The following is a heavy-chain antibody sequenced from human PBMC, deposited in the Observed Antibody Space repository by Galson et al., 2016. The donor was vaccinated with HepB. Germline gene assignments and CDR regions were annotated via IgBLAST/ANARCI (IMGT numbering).Heavy chain of an antibody. D-gene: IGHD2-2*01. CDR1: GGPISAYNW. V-gene: IGHV4-4*02. Sequence: SLTCAVSGGPISAYNWLSLVRQAPGKGLEWLGQIYHPSTTNNNPALTSQVTMSVHKSRNQFSLNPTAVTAADTAVYYCARAAVVPGARMLFDPWGQGTLVTVSS. CDR2: IYHPSTT. J-gene: IGHJ5*02. CDR3: ARAAVVPGARMLFDP.